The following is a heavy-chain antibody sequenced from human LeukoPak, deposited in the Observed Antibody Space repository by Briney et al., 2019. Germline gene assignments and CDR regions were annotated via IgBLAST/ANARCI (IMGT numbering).Heavy chain of an antibody. CDR1: GFTVSSNY. J-gene: IGHJ6*02. V-gene: IGHV3-53*01. CDR3: AKDQYSSGPPYYYYYGMDV. CDR2: IYSGGST. Sequence: GGSLRLSCAASGFTVSSNYMSWVRQAPGKGLEWVSVIYSGGSTYYADSVKGRFTISRDNSKNTLYLQMNSLRAEDTAVYYCAKDQYSSGPPYYYYYGMDVWGQGTTVTVSS. D-gene: IGHD6-19*01.